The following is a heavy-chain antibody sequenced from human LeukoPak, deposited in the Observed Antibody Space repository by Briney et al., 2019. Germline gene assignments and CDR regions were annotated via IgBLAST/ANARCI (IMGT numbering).Heavy chain of an antibody. CDR1: GYIFTSYT. CDR2: IIPIFGTA. V-gene: IGHV1-69*13. Sequence: SVKVSCKASGYIFTSYTITWVRQAPGQGLEWMGGIIPIFGTADYAQKFQGRVTITADESTSTAYMELSSLRSEDTAVYYCAIPGVSDYWGQGTLVTVSS. CDR3: AIPGVSDY. J-gene: IGHJ4*02.